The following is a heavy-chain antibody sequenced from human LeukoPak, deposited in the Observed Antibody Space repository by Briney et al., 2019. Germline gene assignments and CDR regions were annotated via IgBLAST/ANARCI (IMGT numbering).Heavy chain of an antibody. J-gene: IGHJ5*02. CDR2: ISGSGGST. D-gene: IGHD3-10*01. Sequence: GGSLRLSCAASGFTFSSYAMSWVRQAPGKGLEWVSAISGSGGSTYYADSVKGRFTISRDNSKNTLCLQMNSLRAEDTAVYYCAKYQSRLWFGDSNWFDPWGQGTLVTVSS. V-gene: IGHV3-23*01. CDR3: AKYQSRLWFGDSNWFDP. CDR1: GFTFSSYA.